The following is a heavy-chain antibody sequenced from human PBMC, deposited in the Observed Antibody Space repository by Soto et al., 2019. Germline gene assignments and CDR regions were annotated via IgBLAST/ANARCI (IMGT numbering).Heavy chain of an antibody. CDR1: GFTFSSYG. J-gene: IGHJ3*02. V-gene: IGHV3-30*18. CDR2: ISYDGSNK. D-gene: IGHD2-2*01. Sequence: GGSLRLSCAASGFTFSSYGMHWVRQAPGKGLEWVAVISYDGSNKYYADSVKGRFTISRDNSKNTLYLQMNSLRAEDTAVYYCAKLSTDATDAFDIWGQGTMVTVSS. CDR3: AKLSTDATDAFDI.